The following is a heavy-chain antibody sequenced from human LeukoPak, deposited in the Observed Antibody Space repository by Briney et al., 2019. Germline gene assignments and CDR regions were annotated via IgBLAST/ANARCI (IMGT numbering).Heavy chain of an antibody. J-gene: IGHJ5*02. Sequence: GGSLRLSCAASGFTFSSYWMSWVRQAPGKGLEWVANIKQDGSEKYYVDSVKGRFTISRDNAKNSLYLQMNSLGAEDTAVYYCARDPYYDFWSGYYHWGQGTLVTVSS. CDR1: GFTFSSYW. CDR3: ARDPYYDFWSGYYH. CDR2: IKQDGSEK. D-gene: IGHD3-3*01. V-gene: IGHV3-7*01.